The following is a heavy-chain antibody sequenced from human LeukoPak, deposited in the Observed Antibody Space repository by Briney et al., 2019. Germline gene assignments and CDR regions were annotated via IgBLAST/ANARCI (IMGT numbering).Heavy chain of an antibody. J-gene: IGHJ4*02. CDR3: ARHSARYYYDSSGYADY. CDR2: IYPGDSDT. Sequence: PGESLKISCKGSGYSFTSYWIGWVRQMPGKGLEWMGIIYPGDSDTRYSPSFQGQVTISADKSISTAYLQWSSLKASDTAMYYCARHSARYYYDSSGYADYWGQGTLVTVSS. D-gene: IGHD3-22*01. V-gene: IGHV5-51*01. CDR1: GYSFTSYW.